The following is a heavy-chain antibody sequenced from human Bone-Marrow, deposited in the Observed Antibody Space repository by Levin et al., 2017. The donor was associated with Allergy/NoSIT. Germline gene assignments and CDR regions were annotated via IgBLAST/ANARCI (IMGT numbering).Heavy chain of an antibody. V-gene: IGHV4-39*01. CDR3: ARRGHLDWYFDL. D-gene: IGHD3-16*01. J-gene: IGHJ2*01. CDR2: IYYSGSP. CDR1: GGSISGSSYY. Sequence: SQTLSLTCTVSGGSISGSSYYWGWIRQPPGKGLEWIGSIYYSGSPYYNPSLKSRVTLSVDTSKNQFSLRLTSVTAADTAVYYCARRGHLDWYFDLWGRGTLVTVSS.